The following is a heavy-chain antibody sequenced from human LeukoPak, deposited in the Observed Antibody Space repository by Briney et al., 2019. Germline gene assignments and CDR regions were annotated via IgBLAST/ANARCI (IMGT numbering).Heavy chain of an antibody. Sequence: SETLSLTCTVSGGSISSGGYYWSWIRQHPGKGLEWIGYIYYSGSTYYNPSLKSRVIISVDTSKNQFSLKLSSVTAADTAVYYCARGPLSSSDYWGQGTLVTVSS. CDR1: GGSISSGGYY. CDR3: ARGPLSSSDY. V-gene: IGHV4-31*03. J-gene: IGHJ4*02. D-gene: IGHD6-6*01. CDR2: IYYSGST.